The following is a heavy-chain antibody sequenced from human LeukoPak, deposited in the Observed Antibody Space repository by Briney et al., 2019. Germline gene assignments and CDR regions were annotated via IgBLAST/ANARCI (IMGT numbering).Heavy chain of an antibody. CDR3: ARWSD. J-gene: IGHJ4*02. CDR2: VNEDGSEK. V-gene: IGHV3-7*01. CDR1: GFRFSSYG. Sequence: SGGSLRLSCAASGFRFSSYGMSWVRQAPGKGLEWVANVNEDGSEKHYMGSVKGRFTISRDNAKNSLYLQMNSLRVEDTVMYYCARWSDWGQGTLVTVPS.